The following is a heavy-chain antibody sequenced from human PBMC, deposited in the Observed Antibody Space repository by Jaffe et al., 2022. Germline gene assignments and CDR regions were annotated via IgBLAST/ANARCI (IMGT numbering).Heavy chain of an antibody. J-gene: IGHJ4*02. CDR3: ARDRGHYYGSGSYLDY. Sequence: QVQLVQSGAEVKKPGSSVKVSCKASGGTFSSYAISWVRQAPGQGLEWMGGIIPIFGTANYAQKFQGRVTITTDESTSTAYMELSSLRSEDTAVYYCARDRGHYYGSGSYLDYWGQGTLVTVSS. CDR1: GGTFSSYA. CDR2: IIPIFGTA. V-gene: IGHV1-69*05. D-gene: IGHD3-10*01.